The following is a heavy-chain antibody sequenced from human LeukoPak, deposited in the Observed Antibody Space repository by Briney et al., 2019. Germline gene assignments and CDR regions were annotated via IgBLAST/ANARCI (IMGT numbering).Heavy chain of an antibody. D-gene: IGHD3-22*01. J-gene: IGHJ4*02. CDR2: IWYDGSNK. V-gene: IGHV3-33*01. CDR3: AREVPYYYDSSGYYDY. CDR1: GFTFSSYG. Sequence: PGGSLRLSCAASGFTFSSYGMHWVRQAPGKGLEGVAVIWYDGSNKYYADSVKGRFTISRDNSKNTLYLQMNSLRAEDTAVYYCAREVPYYYDSSGYYDYWGQGTLVTVSS.